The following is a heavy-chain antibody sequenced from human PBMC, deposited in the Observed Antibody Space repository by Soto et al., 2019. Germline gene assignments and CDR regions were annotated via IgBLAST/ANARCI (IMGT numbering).Heavy chain of an antibody. CDR1: GGTFSSYA. CDR3: AREGEENCGGDCYLFDY. CDR2: IIPIFGTA. Sequence: ASVKVSCKASGGTFSSYAISWVRQAPGQGLEWMGGIIPIFGTANYAQKFQGRVTITADESTSTAYMELSSLGSEDTAVYYCAREGEENCGGDCYLFDYWGQGTLVTVSS. J-gene: IGHJ4*02. V-gene: IGHV1-69*13. D-gene: IGHD2-21*02.